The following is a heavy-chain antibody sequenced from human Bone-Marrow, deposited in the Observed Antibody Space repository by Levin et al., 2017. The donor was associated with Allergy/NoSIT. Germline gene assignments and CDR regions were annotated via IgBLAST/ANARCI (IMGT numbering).Heavy chain of an antibody. D-gene: IGHD3-10*01. CDR2: ISSSSSTI. CDR1: GFTFSSYS. V-gene: IGHV3-48*04. J-gene: IGHJ5*02. CDR3: AREKSGARFDP. Sequence: PGGSLRLSCAASGFTFSSYSMNWVRQAPGKGLEWVSYISSSSSTIYYADSVKGRFTISRDNAKNSLYLQMNSLRAEDTAVYYCAREKSGARFDPWGQGTLVTVSS.